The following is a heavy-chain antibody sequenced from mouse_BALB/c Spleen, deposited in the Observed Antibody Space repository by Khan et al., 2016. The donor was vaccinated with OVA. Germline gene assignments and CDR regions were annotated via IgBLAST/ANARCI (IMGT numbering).Heavy chain of an antibody. CDR2: INTYNDGT. Sequence: VQLQQSGPELVKPGASVKMSCKASGYTFTNYIIHWVKQKPGQGLEWIGYINTYNDGTKYNEKFKGKATMTSDKSSSTAYMELSGLTSEDSAVYSCARDYGSSFWFAYWGQGTLVTVSA. D-gene: IGHD1-1*01. J-gene: IGHJ3*01. CDR3: ARDYGSSFWFAY. V-gene: IGHV1S136*01. CDR1: GYTFTNYI.